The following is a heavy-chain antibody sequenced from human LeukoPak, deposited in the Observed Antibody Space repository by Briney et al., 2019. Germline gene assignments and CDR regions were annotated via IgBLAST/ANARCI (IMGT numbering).Heavy chain of an antibody. CDR2: MNPNSGNT. CDR3: ARSGGWSTFDY. V-gene: IGHV1-8*02. Sequence: GASVKVSCKASGYTFTSYGISWVRQAPGQGLEWMGWMNPNSGNTGYAQKFRGRVTMTRNTSISTAYMELSSLRSEDTAVYYCARSGGWSTFDYWGQGTLVTVSS. J-gene: IGHJ4*02. D-gene: IGHD6-19*01. CDR1: GYTFTSYG.